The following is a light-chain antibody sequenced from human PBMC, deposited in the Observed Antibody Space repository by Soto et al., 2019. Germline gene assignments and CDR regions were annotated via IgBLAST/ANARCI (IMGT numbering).Light chain of an antibody. CDR3: QSYDSSLSALV. CDR1: SSNIGAGYD. J-gene: IGLJ2*01. CDR2: GNS. Sequence: QPVLTQPPSVSGAPGQRVTISCTGSSSNIGAGYDVHWYHQLPGTAPKLLIYGNSNRPSGVPDRFSGSKSGTSASLAITGLQAEDEADYYCQSYDSSLSALVFGGGTKLTVL. V-gene: IGLV1-40*01.